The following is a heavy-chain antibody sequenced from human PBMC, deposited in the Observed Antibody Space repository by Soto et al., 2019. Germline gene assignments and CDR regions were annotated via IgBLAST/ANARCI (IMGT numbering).Heavy chain of an antibody. V-gene: IGHV1-46*01. CDR2: INPSGGST. D-gene: IGHD1-26*01. J-gene: IGHJ6*02. Sequence: ASVKVSCKASGYTFTSYYMHWVRQAPGQGLEWMGIINPSGGSTSYAQKFQGRVTMTRDTSTSTVYMELSSLRSEDTAVYYCERDGSPRWEHSCRMDYWGQGTTVTVSS. CDR1: GYTFTSYY. CDR3: ERDGSPRWEHSCRMDY.